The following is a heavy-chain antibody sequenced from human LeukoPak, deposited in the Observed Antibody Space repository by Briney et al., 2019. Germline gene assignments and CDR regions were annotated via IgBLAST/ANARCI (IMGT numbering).Heavy chain of an antibody. CDR2: ISGSGGST. J-gene: IGHJ4*02. CDR1: GFTFSSYW. CDR3: AKEATMIVVATTDY. V-gene: IGHV3-23*01. Sequence: GGSLRLSCAASGFTFSSYWMSWVRQAPGNGLESVSAISGSGGSTYYADSVKGRFTISRDNSKNTLYLQMNSLRAEDTAVYYCAKEATMIVVATTDYWGQGTLVTVSS. D-gene: IGHD3-22*01.